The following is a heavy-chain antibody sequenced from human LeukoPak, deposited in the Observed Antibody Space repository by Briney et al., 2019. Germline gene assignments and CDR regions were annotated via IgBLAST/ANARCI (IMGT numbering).Heavy chain of an antibody. Sequence: KGGESLKISCKGSGYSFTSYWIGWVRQMPGKGLEWMGIIYPGDSDTRYSPSFQGQVTISADKSISTAYLQWSSLKASDTAMYYCARLSHDYGGNGCFNYWGQGTLVTVSS. J-gene: IGHJ4*02. V-gene: IGHV5-51*01. CDR2: IYPGDSDT. CDR1: GYSFTSYW. D-gene: IGHD4-23*01. CDR3: ARLSHDYGGNGCFNY.